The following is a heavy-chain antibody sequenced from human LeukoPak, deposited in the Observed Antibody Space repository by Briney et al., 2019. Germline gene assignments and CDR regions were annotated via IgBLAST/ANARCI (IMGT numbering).Heavy chain of an antibody. D-gene: IGHD2-21*01. CDR1: GGSFSGYY. Sequence: SETLSLTCAVYGGSFSGYYWSWIRQPPGKGLEWIGEINHSGSTNYNPSLKSRVTISVDTSKNQFSLKLSSVTAADTAVYYCASFGGSMWDVWGKGTTVTISS. CDR2: INHSGST. V-gene: IGHV4-34*01. J-gene: IGHJ6*04. CDR3: ASFGGSMWDV.